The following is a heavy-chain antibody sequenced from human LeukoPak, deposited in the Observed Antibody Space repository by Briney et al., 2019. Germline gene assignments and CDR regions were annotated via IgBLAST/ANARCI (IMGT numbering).Heavy chain of an antibody. V-gene: IGHV4-39*01. CDR2: IYYSGST. CDR3: ARALSRGLWFDP. CDR1: GGSISSSSYY. J-gene: IGHJ5*02. Sequence: SETLSLTCTVSGGSISSSSYYWGWIRQPPGKGLEWIGSIYYSGSTYYNPSLKSRVTISVDTSKNQFSLKLSSVTAADTAVYYCARALSRGLWFDPWGQGTLVTVSS.